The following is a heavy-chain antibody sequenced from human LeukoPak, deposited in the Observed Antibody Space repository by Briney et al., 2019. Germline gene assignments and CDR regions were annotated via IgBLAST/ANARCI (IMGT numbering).Heavy chain of an antibody. CDR3: AKDWVAVEMNWYFDL. J-gene: IGHJ2*01. Sequence: SETLSLTCTVSGGSISSNSYYWGWIRQPPGKGLEWIGSIYYSGSTYYNPSLKSRVTISVDTSKNQFSLKLSSVTAADTAVYYCAKDWVAVEMNWYFDLWGRGTLVTVSS. V-gene: IGHV4-39*02. CDR2: IYYSGST. CDR1: GGSISSNSYY. D-gene: IGHD6-19*01.